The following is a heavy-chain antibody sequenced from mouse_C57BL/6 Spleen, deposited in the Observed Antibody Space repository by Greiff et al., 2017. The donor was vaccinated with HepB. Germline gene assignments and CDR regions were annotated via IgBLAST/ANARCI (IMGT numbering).Heavy chain of an antibody. D-gene: IGHD2-5*01. CDR1: GYTFTSYW. CDR3: ARTYYSNYGAMDY. J-gene: IGHJ4*01. Sequence: QLQQSGAELVMPGASVKLSCKASGYTFTSYWMHWVKQRPGQGLEWIGEIDPSDSYTNYNQKFKGKSTLTVDKSSSTAYMQLSSLTSEDSAVYYCARTYYSNYGAMDYWGQGTSVTVSS. V-gene: IGHV1-69*01. CDR2: IDPSDSYT.